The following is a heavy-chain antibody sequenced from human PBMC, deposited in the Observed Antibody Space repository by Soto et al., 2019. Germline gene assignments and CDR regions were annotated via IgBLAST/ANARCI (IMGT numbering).Heavy chain of an antibody. J-gene: IGHJ4*02. CDR3: VRLLDPLKYFDWMSHDF. D-gene: IGHD3-9*01. V-gene: IGHV1-18*01. Sequence: ASVKVSCKASGYTFSSFGFSWMRQAPGQGLEWMGRIYIDDTKYAQNFQGRVTISVDTSKNQFSLNLRSVTAADTAVYYCVRLLDPLKYFDWMSHDFWGQGTQVTVSS. CDR1: GYTFSSFG. CDR2: IYIDDT.